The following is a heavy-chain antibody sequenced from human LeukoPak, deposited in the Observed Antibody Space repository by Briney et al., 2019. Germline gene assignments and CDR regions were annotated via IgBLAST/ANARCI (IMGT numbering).Heavy chain of an antibody. Sequence: SETLSLTRTVSGGSISSYYWSWIRQPAGKGLEWIGRIYTSGSTNYNPSLKSRVTMSVDTSKNQFSLKLSSVTAADTAVYYCARESSDYDFWSGSPRRWFDPRGQGTLVTVSS. CDR1: GGSISSYY. J-gene: IGHJ5*02. V-gene: IGHV4-4*07. CDR3: ARESSDYDFWSGSPRRWFDP. D-gene: IGHD3-3*01. CDR2: IYTSGST.